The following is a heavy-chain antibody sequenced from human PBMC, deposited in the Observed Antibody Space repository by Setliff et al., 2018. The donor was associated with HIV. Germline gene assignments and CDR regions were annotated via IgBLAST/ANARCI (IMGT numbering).Heavy chain of an antibody. D-gene: IGHD3-16*01. CDR2: FSYSVIT. V-gene: IGHV4-59*01. CDR1: GASISGFY. CDR3: ARDYTNAFDI. J-gene: IGHJ3*02. Sequence: PSETLSLTCTVSGASISGFYWSWIRQPPGKGLEWIGYFSYSVITNYNPSLKSRVTISVDTSKNQFSLNLNSVTAADTAVYYCARDYTNAFDIWGQGTMVTGSS.